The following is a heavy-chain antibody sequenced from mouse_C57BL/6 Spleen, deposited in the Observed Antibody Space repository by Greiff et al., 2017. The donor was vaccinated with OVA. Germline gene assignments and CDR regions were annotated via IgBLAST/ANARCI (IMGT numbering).Heavy chain of an antibody. V-gene: IGHV1-50*01. CDR2: IDPSDSYT. CDR3: ARRDSTSLYAMDY. J-gene: IGHJ4*01. CDR1: GYTFTSYW. Sequence: VQLQQPGAELVKPGASVKLSCKASGYTFTSYWMQWVKQRPGQGLEWIGEIDPSDSYTNYNQKFKGKATLTVDTSSSTAYMQLSSLTSEDSAVYYCARRDSTSLYAMDYWGQGTSVTVSS. D-gene: IGHD1-1*01.